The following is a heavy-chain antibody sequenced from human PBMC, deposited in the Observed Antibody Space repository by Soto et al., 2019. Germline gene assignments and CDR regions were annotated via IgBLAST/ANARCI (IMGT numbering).Heavy chain of an antibody. CDR1: VFTFSGSA. CDR3: TRVVDYYDSSGRDY. Sequence: PRGALLVSCAASVFTFSGSAMRWVRQASGKGLEWVGRIRSKANSYATAYAASVKGRFTISRDDSKNTAYLQMNSLKTEDTAVYYCTRVVDYYDSSGRDYWGQGTMVTVSS. V-gene: IGHV3-73*01. CDR2: IRSKANSYAT. J-gene: IGHJ4*02. D-gene: IGHD3-22*01.